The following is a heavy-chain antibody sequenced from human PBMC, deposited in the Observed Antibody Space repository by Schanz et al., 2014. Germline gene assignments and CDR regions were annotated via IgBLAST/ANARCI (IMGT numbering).Heavy chain of an antibody. J-gene: IGHJ6*02. V-gene: IGHV3-30*03. CDR2: MTYDGRKE. D-gene: IGHD3-10*01. CDR3: ARGHYGLDV. Sequence: VQLVESGGGVVQPGRSLRLSCVASGFIFSSYGMHWVRQAPGKGLEWVARMTYDGRKEFYADSVKGRFTISRDNSKNTVYLEMNSLRPEDTAVYYCARGHYGLDVWGPGTSVTVSS. CDR1: GFIFSSYG.